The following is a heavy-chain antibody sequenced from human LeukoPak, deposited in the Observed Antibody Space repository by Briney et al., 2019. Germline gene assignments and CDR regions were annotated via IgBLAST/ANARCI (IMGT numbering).Heavy chain of an antibody. CDR3: AKVANNFWSGLDY. Sequence: GGSLRLSCAASGFTFNTYAMNWVRQAPGKGLEWVSGITTNGDSTYYADSVKGRFTLSRDNSKSTLYLQMNSLRAKDTAIYYCAKVANNFWSGLDYWGQGALVTVSS. CDR1: GFTFNTYA. D-gene: IGHD3-3*01. CDR2: ITTNGDST. V-gene: IGHV3-23*01. J-gene: IGHJ4*02.